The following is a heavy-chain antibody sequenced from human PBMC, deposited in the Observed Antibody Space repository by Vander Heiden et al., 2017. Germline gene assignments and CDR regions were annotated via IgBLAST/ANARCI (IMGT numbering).Heavy chain of an antibody. Sequence: EVQLVESGGGLIQPGGSLRLSCAASGFTVSSNYMGWVRQAPGKGLEWVSVIYSGGSTYYADSVKGRFTISRDNSKNTLYLQMNSLRAEDTAVYYCASATGLGKSYGMDVWGQGTTVTVSS. D-gene: IGHD7-27*01. J-gene: IGHJ6*02. CDR3: ASATGLGKSYGMDV. V-gene: IGHV3-53*01. CDR1: GFTVSSNY. CDR2: IYSGGST.